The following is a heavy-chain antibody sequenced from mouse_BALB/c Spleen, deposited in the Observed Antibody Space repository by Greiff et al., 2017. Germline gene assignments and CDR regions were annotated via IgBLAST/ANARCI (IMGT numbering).Heavy chain of an antibody. V-gene: IGHV1-69*02. CDR2: IYPSDSYT. CDR1: GYTFTSYW. D-gene: IGHD2-4*01. CDR3: TRRDYDADY. Sequence: QVQLQQPGAELVRPGASVKLSCKASGYTFTSYWINWVKQRPGQGLEWIGNIYPSDSYTNYNQKFKDKATLTVDKSSSTAYMQLSSPTSEDSAVYYCTRRDYDADYWGQGTTLTVSS. J-gene: IGHJ2*01.